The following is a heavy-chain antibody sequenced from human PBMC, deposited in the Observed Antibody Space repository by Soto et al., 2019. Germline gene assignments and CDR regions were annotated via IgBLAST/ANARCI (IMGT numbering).Heavy chain of an antibody. D-gene: IGHD3-22*01. Sequence: PGGSLRLSCAASGFTFSSHAMNWVRQATGKGLEWVAVISYDGSNRYYADSVKGRFTISRDNSKNTLYLQMNSLRAEDTAVYYCARVSAFYYDIGGYPGGYFFDYWGQGTLVTVSS. CDR2: ISYDGSNR. CDR1: GFTFSSHA. CDR3: ARVSAFYYDIGGYPGGYFFDY. J-gene: IGHJ4*02. V-gene: IGHV3-30-3*01.